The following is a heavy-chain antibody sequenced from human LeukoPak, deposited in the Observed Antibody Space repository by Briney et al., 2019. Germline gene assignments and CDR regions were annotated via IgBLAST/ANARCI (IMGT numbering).Heavy chain of an antibody. V-gene: IGHV3-9*03. CDR2: ISWNSGSI. D-gene: IGHD3-16*01. CDR3: ATEGGY. J-gene: IGHJ4*02. Sequence: GGSLRLSCAASGFTVSSNYMSWVRQAPGKGLEWVSGISWNSGSIGYADSVKGRFTISRDNAKNSLYLQMNSLRPEDMALYYCATEGGYWGQGTLVTVSS. CDR1: GFTVSSNY.